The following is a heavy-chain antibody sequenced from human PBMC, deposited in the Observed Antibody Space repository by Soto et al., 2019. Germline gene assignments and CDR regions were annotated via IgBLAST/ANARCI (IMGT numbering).Heavy chain of an antibody. Sequence: DVQLVETGGGLIQPGGSLRLSCAASGFTVSSDYMSWVRQAPGKGLEWVSVIFSGENTYCADSVKGRFTISRDNSENTLSLQMNNVRADDTALYYCARRGTITPDAFDLWGRGTMVTVSS. V-gene: IGHV3-53*02. CDR1: GFTVSSDY. J-gene: IGHJ3*01. CDR3: ARRGTITPDAFDL. D-gene: IGHD3-16*01. CDR2: IFSGENT.